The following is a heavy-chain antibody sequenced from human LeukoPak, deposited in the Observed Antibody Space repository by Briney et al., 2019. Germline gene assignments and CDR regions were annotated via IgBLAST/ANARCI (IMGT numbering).Heavy chain of an antibody. CDR3: TRVGYIDEGIDY. CDR2: IKQDGSKK. Sequence: GGSLRLSCVASGFPFSSYWMTWVRQAPGKGLEWVANIKQDGSKKSYVDSVKGRFTISRDNAKNSLYLQRNSLRAEDTSIYYCTRVGYIDEGIDYRGQGTLVTVSS. V-gene: IGHV3-7*04. D-gene: IGHD5-24*01. J-gene: IGHJ4*02. CDR1: GFPFSSYW.